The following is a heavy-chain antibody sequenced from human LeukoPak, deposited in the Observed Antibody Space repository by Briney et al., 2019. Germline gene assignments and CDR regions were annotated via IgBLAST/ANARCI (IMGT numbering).Heavy chain of an antibody. D-gene: IGHD3-22*01. CDR1: GGSISSSSYY. CDR3: ARDGGDYYDSSGYYYHYYYMDV. Sequence: SETLSLTCTVSGGSISSSSYYWGWIRQPPGKGLEWIGSIYYSGSTNYNPSLKSRVTISVDTSKNQFSLKLSSVTAADTAVYYCARDGGDYYDSSGYYYHYYYMDVWGKGTTVTVSS. CDR2: IYYSGST. V-gene: IGHV4-39*07. J-gene: IGHJ6*03.